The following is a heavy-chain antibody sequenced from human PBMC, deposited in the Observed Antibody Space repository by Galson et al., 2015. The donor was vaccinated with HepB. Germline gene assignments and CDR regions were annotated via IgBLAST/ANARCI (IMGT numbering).Heavy chain of an antibody. CDR3: TTGVVVVVNSWAEYFQH. V-gene: IGHV3-15*01. CDR2: IKSKTDGGTT. Sequence: SLRLSCAASGFTFSNAWMSWVRQAPGKGLEWVGRIKSKTDGGTTDYAAPVKGRFTISRDDSKNTLYLQMNSLKTEDTAVYYCTTGVVVVVNSWAEYFQHWGQGTLVTVSS. CDR1: GFTFSNAW. J-gene: IGHJ1*01. D-gene: IGHD3-22*01.